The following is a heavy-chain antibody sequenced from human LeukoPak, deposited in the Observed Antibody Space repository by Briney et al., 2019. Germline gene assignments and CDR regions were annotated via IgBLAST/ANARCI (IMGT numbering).Heavy chain of an antibody. V-gene: IGHV4-39*01. CDR1: GGSISSSGYY. Sequence: SETLSLTRTVSGGSISSSGYYWGWIRQPPGKGLEWIGSIYYSGSTYYNPSLKSRVTISVDTSKNQFSLKLSSVTAADTAVYYCASYDYVWGSSDYWGQGTLVTVSS. CDR3: ASYDYVWGSSDY. CDR2: IYYSGST. D-gene: IGHD3-16*01. J-gene: IGHJ4*02.